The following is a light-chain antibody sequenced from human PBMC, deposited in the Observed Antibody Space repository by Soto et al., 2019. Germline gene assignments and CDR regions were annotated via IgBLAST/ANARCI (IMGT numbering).Light chain of an antibody. Sequence: EIVLTQSPGTLSLSPGERATLSCRASQTVNSYYLAWYQQRPGQSPRLLISGASIRATGIPNRFSGSGTGADFTLTITRLEPEDFAVYYCQQYGTSPLTFGGGTRVDI. CDR3: QQYGTSPLT. CDR1: QTVNSYY. V-gene: IGKV3-20*01. J-gene: IGKJ4*01. CDR2: GAS.